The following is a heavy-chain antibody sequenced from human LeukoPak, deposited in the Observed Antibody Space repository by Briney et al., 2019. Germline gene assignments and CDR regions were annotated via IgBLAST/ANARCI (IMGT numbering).Heavy chain of an antibody. J-gene: IGHJ4*02. CDR1: GFTFSSFG. D-gene: IGHD1-26*01. Sequence: GGSLRLSCATSGFTFSSFGIHWVRQAPGKGLEWVAYMSYHGSNEFYADSVKGRFTISRDNSRNTLSLLMSSLRPEDTALYYCVRDKSNSGSYLDFWGQGTLVTVSS. V-gene: IGHV3-30*15. CDR3: VRDKSNSGSYLDF. CDR2: MSYHGSNE.